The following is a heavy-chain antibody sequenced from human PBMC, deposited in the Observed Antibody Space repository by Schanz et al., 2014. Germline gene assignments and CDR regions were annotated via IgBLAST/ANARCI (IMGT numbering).Heavy chain of an antibody. D-gene: IGHD3-10*01. V-gene: IGHV4-59*02. CDR1: GGSVSTYK. Sequence: QVQLQESGPGLVKPSETLSLTCTVSGGSVSTYKWGWIRQPPGKGLEYIGLIAYGGLSDYNPSLKSRVTISLDTSKNQFSLNLNSVTAADTAVYYCAREWSSFDYWGQGALVSVSS. CDR3: AREWSSFDY. CDR2: IAYGGLS. J-gene: IGHJ4*02.